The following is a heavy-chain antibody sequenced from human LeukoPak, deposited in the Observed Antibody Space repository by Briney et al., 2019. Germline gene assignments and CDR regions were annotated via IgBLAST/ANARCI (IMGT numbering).Heavy chain of an antibody. D-gene: IGHD5-12*01. Sequence: GASVKVSCKASGGSFSSNTLSWVRQAPGQGLEWMGGIIANLGTPNYAQKFQGRVTVTADESTSTGYLELDSLRPEDTALYYCAREALGYRGYDPDYFDSWSQGTLVIVSS. V-gene: IGHV1-69*13. J-gene: IGHJ4*02. CDR3: AREALGYRGYDPDYFDS. CDR2: IIANLGTP. CDR1: GGSFSSNT.